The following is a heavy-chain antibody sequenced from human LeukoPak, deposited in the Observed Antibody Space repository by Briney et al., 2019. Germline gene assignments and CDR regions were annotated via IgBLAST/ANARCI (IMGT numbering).Heavy chain of an antibody. J-gene: IGHJ3*02. Sequence: PVASVKVSCKASGGTFSSYAISWVRQAPGQGLEWMGGIIPIFGTANYAQKFQGRVTVTADESTSTAYMELSSLRSEDTAVYYCARERDPPGATGIYAFDIWGQGTMVTVSS. CDR3: ARERDPPGATGIYAFDI. D-gene: IGHD1-26*01. V-gene: IGHV1-69*13. CDR2: IIPIFGTA. CDR1: GGTFSSYA.